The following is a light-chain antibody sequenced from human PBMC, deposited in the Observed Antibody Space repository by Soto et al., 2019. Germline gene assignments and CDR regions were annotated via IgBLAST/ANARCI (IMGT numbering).Light chain of an antibody. V-gene: IGLV1-44*01. Sequence: QSVLNQQPSASGTPGQRVTISCSGSRSNIGRDTVNWYQQLPATAPKLLIFDSDQRPSGVPERFSGSKSGTSASLAISGLQSEDEADYYCAAWDDSLNAWVFGGGTKLTVL. CDR2: DSD. J-gene: IGLJ3*02. CDR1: RSNIGRDT. CDR3: AAWDDSLNAWV.